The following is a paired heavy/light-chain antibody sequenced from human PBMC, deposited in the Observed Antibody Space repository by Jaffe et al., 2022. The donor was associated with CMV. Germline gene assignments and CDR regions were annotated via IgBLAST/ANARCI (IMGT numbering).Light chain of an antibody. CDR2: DAS. CDR1: QSVSSSY. J-gene: IGKJ5*01. Sequence: EIVLTQSPGTLSLSPGERATLSCRASQSVSSSYLAWYQQEPGQTPRLLIYDASSRATGIPDRFSGSGSGTDFTLTISRLEPEDFAVYYCQQYGSSPITFGQGTRLEIK. CDR3: QQYGSSPIT. V-gene: IGKV3-20*01.
Heavy chain of an antibody. CDR3: ARVPDCSHGSCYSGYFDY. CDR2: INPSSGNT. D-gene: IGHD2-15*01. J-gene: IGHJ4*02. V-gene: IGHV1-46*01. CDR1: GYTFTSYY. Sequence: QVQLVQSGAEVKKPGASVKVSCKASGYTFTSYYMHWVRQAPGQGLEWMGIINPSSGNTNYAQKFQGRVTMTRDTSTSTVYMELSSLRSEDTAVYYCARVPDCSHGSCYSGYFDYWGQGTLVTVSS.